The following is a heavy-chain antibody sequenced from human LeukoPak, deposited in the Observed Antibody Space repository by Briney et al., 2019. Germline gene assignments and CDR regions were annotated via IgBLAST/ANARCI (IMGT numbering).Heavy chain of an antibody. D-gene: IGHD1-26*01. J-gene: IGHJ4*02. CDR1: GFTVNNYY. CDR2: LYSGGMT. Sequence: GGSLTLSCAASGFTVNNYYMTWVRQAPGKGLECVSILYSGGMTYYADSVKGRFTISTDTSKNTVNLQMNSLRAEDTAIYYCARMFGGNYYGYYFDYWGQGSMLTVSS. CDR3: ARMFGGNYYGYYFDY. V-gene: IGHV3-53*01.